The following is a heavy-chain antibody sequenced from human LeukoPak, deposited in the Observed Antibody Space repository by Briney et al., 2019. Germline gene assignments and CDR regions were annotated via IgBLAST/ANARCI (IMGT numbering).Heavy chain of an antibody. CDR2: ISDDSNYI. Sequence: GGSLILSCAASGFTFSTYSGNWIRHAPGLGLAWVSSISDDSNYIFYADSVKGRFTISRDNAKNSLYLQMNSLTAEDSAVYYCASRRGSNRPFDYWGQGTLVTVSS. J-gene: IGHJ4*02. CDR1: GFTFSTYS. V-gene: IGHV3-21*01. D-gene: IGHD1-26*01. CDR3: ASRRGSNRPFDY.